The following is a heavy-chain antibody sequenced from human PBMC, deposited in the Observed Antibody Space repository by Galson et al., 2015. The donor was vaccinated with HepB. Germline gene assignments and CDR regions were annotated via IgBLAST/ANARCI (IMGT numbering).Heavy chain of an antibody. Sequence: SLRLSCAASGFTFSNAWMNWVRQAPGKGLEWVGRIKSKTDGGTTDYAAPVKGRFTISRDDSKNTLYLQMNSLKTEDTAVYYCAKDPFVVVPDLGWFDPWGQGTLVTVSS. D-gene: IGHD2-2*01. CDR1: GFTFSNAW. V-gene: IGHV3-15*07. CDR3: AKDPFVVVPDLGWFDP. J-gene: IGHJ5*02. CDR2: IKSKTDGGTT.